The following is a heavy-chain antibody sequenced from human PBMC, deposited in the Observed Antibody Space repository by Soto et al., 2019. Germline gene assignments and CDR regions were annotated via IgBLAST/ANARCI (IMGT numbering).Heavy chain of an antibody. D-gene: IGHD3-3*01. Sequence: SETLSLTCTVSGGSISNGGYYWTWIRQHPGKGLEWIGYIYYSGSTYYNPSLKSRVTISVDTSKNQFSLKLTSVTAADTAVYYCARDVTDFRSGHEGMDVWGQGTRVTFSS. J-gene: IGHJ6*02. CDR3: ARDVTDFRSGHEGMDV. CDR2: IYYSGST. V-gene: IGHV4-31*03. CDR1: GGSISNGGYY.